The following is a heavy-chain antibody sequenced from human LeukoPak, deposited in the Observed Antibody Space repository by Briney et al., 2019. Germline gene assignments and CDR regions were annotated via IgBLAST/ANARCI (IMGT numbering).Heavy chain of an antibody. Sequence: PGGSLRLSCAASGFTFTNYAMSWVRQAPGKGLEWVSVISGSGGTTYYADSVKGRFTISRDNSKNTLFLQMNSLRAEDTAVYYCAKRNWGYEVDYWGQGTLVTVSS. J-gene: IGHJ4*02. CDR1: GFTFTNYA. V-gene: IGHV3-23*01. CDR3: AKRNWGYEVDY. D-gene: IGHD7-27*01. CDR2: ISGSGGTT.